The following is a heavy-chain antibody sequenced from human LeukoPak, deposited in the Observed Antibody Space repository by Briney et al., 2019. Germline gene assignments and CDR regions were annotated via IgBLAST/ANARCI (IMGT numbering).Heavy chain of an antibody. CDR3: ARPLIRGVRGVRDY. V-gene: IGHV5-51*01. J-gene: IGHJ4*02. D-gene: IGHD3-10*01. CDR2: IYPGDSDT. CDR1: GCILTSHW. Sequence: PGESLKISCKGAGCILTSHWIGWGRQMPGKGLEWMGIIYPGDSDTRYSPSFEGQVTISADKSISTAYLQWSSLKASDTAMYYCARPLIRGVRGVRDYWGQGTLVTVSS.